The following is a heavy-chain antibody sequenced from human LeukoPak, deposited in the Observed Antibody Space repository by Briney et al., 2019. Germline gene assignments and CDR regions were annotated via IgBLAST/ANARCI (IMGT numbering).Heavy chain of an antibody. V-gene: IGHV3-30*02. Sequence: GGSLRLSCADSGFTFSSYSMNWVRQAPGKGLEWVAFIRYDGSNKYYADSVKGRFTISRDNSKNTLYLQMNSLRAEDTAVYYCAKDSLVRGLVRGYYYYYMDVWGKGTTVTISS. CDR3: AKDSLVRGLVRGYYYYYMDV. D-gene: IGHD3-10*01. CDR2: IRYDGSNK. CDR1: GFTFSSYS. J-gene: IGHJ6*03.